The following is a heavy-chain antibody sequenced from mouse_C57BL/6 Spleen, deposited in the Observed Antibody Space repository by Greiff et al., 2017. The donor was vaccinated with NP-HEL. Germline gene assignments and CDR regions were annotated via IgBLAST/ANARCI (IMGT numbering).Heavy chain of an antibody. Sequence: EVQVVESGPGLVKPSQSLSLTCSVTGYSITSGYYWNWIRQFPGNKLEWMGYISYDGSNNYNPSLKNRISITRDTSKNQFFLKLNSVTTEDTATYYCARSPHGYYDYYWGQGTTLTVSS. CDR3: ARSPHGYYDYY. CDR2: ISYDGSN. CDR1: GYSITSGYY. J-gene: IGHJ2*01. V-gene: IGHV3-6*01. D-gene: IGHD2-3*01.